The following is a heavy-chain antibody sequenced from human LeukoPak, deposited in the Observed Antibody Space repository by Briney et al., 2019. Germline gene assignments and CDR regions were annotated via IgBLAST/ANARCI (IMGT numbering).Heavy chain of an antibody. J-gene: IGHJ4*02. D-gene: IGHD3-22*01. CDR1: GYRFTSYW. V-gene: IGHV5-51*01. Sequence: GESLKISCKGSGYRFTSYWIGWVRQMPGKGLEWMGIIYAGDSVTTYSPTFQGQVTISVDKSISTAYLQWSSLKASDTATYYCARRDSSNWDFDYWGQGTLVTVSS. CDR3: ARRDSSNWDFDY. CDR2: IYAGDSVT.